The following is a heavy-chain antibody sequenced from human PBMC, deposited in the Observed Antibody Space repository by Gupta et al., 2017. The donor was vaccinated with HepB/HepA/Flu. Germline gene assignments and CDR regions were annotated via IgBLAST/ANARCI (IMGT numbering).Heavy chain of an antibody. V-gene: IGHV4-39*01. CDR3: ARHKSSPGDVDY. J-gene: IGHJ4*02. CDR1: GGSITSSNSY. CDR2: ISSLGTT. D-gene: IGHD7-27*01. Sequence: QLQLQESGPGLVKPSETLSLTCTVSGGSITSSNSYWGWIRQPPGRGLEWIGSISSLGTTYYNPSLKSRVTISVDTSKKHFSLRLSSVTAADTAVYYCARHKSSPGDVDYWGQGTLVTVSS.